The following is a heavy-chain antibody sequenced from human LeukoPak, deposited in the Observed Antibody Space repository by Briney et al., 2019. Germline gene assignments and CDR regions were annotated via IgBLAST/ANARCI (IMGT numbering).Heavy chain of an antibody. Sequence: TSETLSLTCAVYGGSFSGYYWSWIRQPPGKGLEWIGEINHSGSTNYNPSLKSRVTISVDTSKNQFSLKLSSVTAADTAVYYCARVFRYSSRVGYYFDYWGQGTLVTVSS. CDR1: GGSFSGYY. J-gene: IGHJ4*02. CDR3: ARVFRYSSRVGYYFDY. V-gene: IGHV4-34*01. D-gene: IGHD6-13*01. CDR2: INHSGST.